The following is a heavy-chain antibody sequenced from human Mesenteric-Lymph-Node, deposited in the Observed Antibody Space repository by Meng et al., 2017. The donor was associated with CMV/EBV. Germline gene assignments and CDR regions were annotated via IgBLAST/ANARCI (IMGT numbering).Heavy chain of an antibody. D-gene: IGHD2-2*01. J-gene: IGHJ4*02. CDR2: ISYDGTDR. V-gene: IGHV3-30-3*02. Sequence: GESLKISCAASGFTFSSYAMHWVRQAPGKGLEWVAVISYDGTDRYYADSVKGRFTVSRDNSKNTLYLQMNSLRAEDTAVYSCAKSPLGYCSSNICSYYFDYWGQGAPVTVSS. CDR3: AKSPLGYCSSNICSYYFDY. CDR1: GFTFSSYA.